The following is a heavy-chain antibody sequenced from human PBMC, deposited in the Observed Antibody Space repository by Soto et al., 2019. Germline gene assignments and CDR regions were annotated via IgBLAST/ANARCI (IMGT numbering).Heavy chain of an antibody. J-gene: IGHJ4*02. CDR2: INDSGSA. CDR3: AGQRGSGWYYFDS. CDR1: GGSLRGYY. V-gene: IGHV4-34*01. D-gene: IGHD6-19*01. Sequence: QAQLHQWGAGLLKPSETLSLTCAVSGGSLRGYYWTWVRQPPGKGLEWVGEINDSGSATYRMSLQSRVTISLDTSKNQFSLKLNSVTAADTAMYYCAGQRGSGWYYFDSWGQGTLVTVSS.